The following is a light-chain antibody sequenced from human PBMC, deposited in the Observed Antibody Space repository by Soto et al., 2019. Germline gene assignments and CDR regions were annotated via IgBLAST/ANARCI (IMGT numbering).Light chain of an antibody. V-gene: IGKV3-20*01. J-gene: IGKJ4*01. CDR3: HQYDSSPLT. CDR1: QSVSSNY. Sequence: EIVLTQSPGTLSLSPGERATLSCRASQSVSSNYLAWYQQKPGQAPRLLIYGASSRATGIPDRFSGSGSGXXXXXXXXXXXXXDFAVYYCHQYDSSPLTFGGGTKVEIK. CDR2: GAS.